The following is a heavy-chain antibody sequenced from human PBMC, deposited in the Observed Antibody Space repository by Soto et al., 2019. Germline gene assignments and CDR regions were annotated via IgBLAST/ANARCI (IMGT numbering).Heavy chain of an antibody. CDR3: GRGEGDSDGSYFDY. CDR2: FYSGDNT. D-gene: IGHD3-10*01. Sequence: GGSLRLSCAASGFTVSSTFMSWVRQAPGKGLEWVSVFYSGDNTYYADSAKGRFTIYRDNSTNSLYLQKNSLRAEDTSVYYCGRGEGDSDGSYFDYWVQRTLVTVSS. J-gene: IGHJ4*02. CDR1: GFTVSSTF. V-gene: IGHV3-66*01.